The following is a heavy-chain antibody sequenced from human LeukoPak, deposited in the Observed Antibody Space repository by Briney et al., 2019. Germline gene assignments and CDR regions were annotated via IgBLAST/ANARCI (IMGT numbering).Heavy chain of an antibody. Sequence: GSSVNVSCKASVGTFSSYAISWVRQAPGQGLEWMGRIIPILGIASYAQKFQGRVTITADKSTSTAYIQLSSLRSEDTAVYYCAREKVGATNRYFDYWGQGTQVTVSS. CDR3: AREKVGATNRYFDY. CDR1: VGTFSSYA. D-gene: IGHD1-26*01. CDR2: IIPILGIA. V-gene: IGHV1-69*04. J-gene: IGHJ4*02.